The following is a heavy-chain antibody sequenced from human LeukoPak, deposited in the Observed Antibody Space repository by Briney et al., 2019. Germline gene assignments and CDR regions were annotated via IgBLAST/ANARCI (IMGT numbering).Heavy chain of an antibody. V-gene: IGHV1-46*01. CDR1: GYTFTSYY. Sequence: ASVKVSCKASGYTFTSYYMHWVRQAPGQGLEWMGIINPSGGSTSYAQKFQGRVTMTRDTSTSTVYMELSSLRSEDTAVYYCARDSYTYYDILTGYYNDYWGQGTLVTVSS. CDR3: ARDSYTYYDILTGYYNDY. CDR2: INPSGGST. D-gene: IGHD3-9*01. J-gene: IGHJ4*02.